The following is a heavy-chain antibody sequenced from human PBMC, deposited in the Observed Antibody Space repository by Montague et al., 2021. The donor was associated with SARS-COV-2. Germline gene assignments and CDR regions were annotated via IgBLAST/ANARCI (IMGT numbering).Heavy chain of an antibody. CDR3: VHLIRYYDIFTGIPFDY. CDR1: GFSITTSTMG. Sequence: VKPTQTLTLTCTFSGFSITTSTMGVGWIRQPPGKALEWLALIYWGDEKRFSPSLKSRLTITKDTFKDQVVLRMTNMDPVDTATYYCVHLIRYYDIFTGIPFDYWGQGTQVTVSP. CDR2: IYWGDEK. D-gene: IGHD3-9*01. J-gene: IGHJ4*02. V-gene: IGHV2-5*02.